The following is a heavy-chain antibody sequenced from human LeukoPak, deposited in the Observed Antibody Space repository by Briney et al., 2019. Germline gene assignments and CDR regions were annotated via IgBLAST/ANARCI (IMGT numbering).Heavy chain of an antibody. Sequence: GGSLRLSCTASGLTFSTYWIHWVRQAPGKGLVWVSLINSDGSYTDFADSVKGRFTISRDNAQSTLYLQMNSLRVEDTAVYYCATELRESGASSRNAFDIWGQGTVVSVSS. J-gene: IGHJ3*02. V-gene: IGHV3-74*01. CDR3: ATELRESGASSRNAFDI. D-gene: IGHD2-15*01. CDR1: GLTFSTYW. CDR2: INSDGSYT.